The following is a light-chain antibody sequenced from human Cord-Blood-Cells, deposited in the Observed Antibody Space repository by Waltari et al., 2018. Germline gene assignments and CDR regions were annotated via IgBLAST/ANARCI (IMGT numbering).Light chain of an antibody. CDR2: GAS. CDR1: QSVSSSY. V-gene: IGKV3-20*01. J-gene: IGKJ5*01. Sequence: EIVLTQSPGTLSLSPGESATLSGRASQSVSSSYLAWYQQKPGQAPRLLIYGASSRATGIPDRFSGSGSGTDFTLTISRLEPEDFAVYYCQQYGSSPPITFGQGTRLEIK. CDR3: QQYGSSPPIT.